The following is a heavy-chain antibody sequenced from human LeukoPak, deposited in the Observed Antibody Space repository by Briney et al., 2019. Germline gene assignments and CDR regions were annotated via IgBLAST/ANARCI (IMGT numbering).Heavy chain of an antibody. CDR1: GFTFSDYW. D-gene: IGHD3-10*01. J-gene: IGHJ4*02. CDR3: ARDSPFGFY. CDR2: IKQDGSEK. V-gene: IGHV3-7*01. Sequence: GGSLRLSCAASGFTFSDYWMSWVRQAPGKGLEWVANIKQDGSEKNYVDSVKGRFIISRDDAKNSLYLQMNSLRAEDTAVYYCARDSPFGFYWGQGTLVTVSS.